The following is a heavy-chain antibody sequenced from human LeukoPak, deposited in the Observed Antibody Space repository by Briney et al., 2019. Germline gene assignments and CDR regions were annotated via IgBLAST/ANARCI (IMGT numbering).Heavy chain of an antibody. CDR3: TRVRGFWSGYYTYYFDY. CDR1: GFTFGDYA. CDR2: ISSKAYGGTT. Sequence: PGGSLRLSCTASGFTFGDYAMSWVRQAPGKGLEWVGFISSKAYGGTTEYAASVKGRFTISRDDSKSIAYLQMNSLKTEDTAVYYCTRVRGFWSGYYTYYFDYWGQGTLVTVSS. D-gene: IGHD3-3*01. J-gene: IGHJ4*02. V-gene: IGHV3-49*04.